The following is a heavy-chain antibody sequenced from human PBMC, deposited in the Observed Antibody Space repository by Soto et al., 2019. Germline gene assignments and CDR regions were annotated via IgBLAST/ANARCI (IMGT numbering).Heavy chain of an antibody. V-gene: IGHV4-61*01. D-gene: IGHD3-9*01. CDR1: GGSVSSGSYY. Sequence: SETLSLTCTVSGGSVSSGSYYWSWIRQPPGKGLEWIGYIYYSGSTNYNPSLKSRVTISVDTSKNQFSLKLSSVTAADTAVYYCARVRYYDILTGYSFDYWGQGTLVTSPQ. J-gene: IGHJ4*02. CDR2: IYYSGST. CDR3: ARVRYYDILTGYSFDY.